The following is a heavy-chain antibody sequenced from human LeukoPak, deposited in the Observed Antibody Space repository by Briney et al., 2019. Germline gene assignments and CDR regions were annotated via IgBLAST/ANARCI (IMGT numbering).Heavy chain of an antibody. CDR1: GGSFSGYY. CDR2: INHSGST. D-gene: IGHD2-2*01. J-gene: IGHJ4*02. CDR3: ARDWEYCSSTSCYYYFDY. V-gene: IGHV4-34*01. Sequence: PSETLSLTCAVYGGSFSGYYWSWIRQPPGKGLEWIGEINHSGSTNYNPSLKSRVTISVDTSKNQFSLKLSFVTAADTAVYYCARDWEYCSSTSCYYYFDYWGQGTLVTVSS.